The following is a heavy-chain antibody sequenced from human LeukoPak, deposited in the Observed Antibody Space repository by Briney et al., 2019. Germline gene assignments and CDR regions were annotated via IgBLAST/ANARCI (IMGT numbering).Heavy chain of an antibody. Sequence: GGSLRLSCAASGFTVSSNYMSWVRQAPGKGLEWVSVIYSGGSTYYADSVKGRFTISRDNAKNSLYLQMNSLRAEDTAVYYCARDVHLYYFDYWGQGTLVTVSS. CDR2: IYSGGST. V-gene: IGHV3-53*01. J-gene: IGHJ4*02. CDR3: ARDVHLYYFDY. CDR1: GFTVSSNY.